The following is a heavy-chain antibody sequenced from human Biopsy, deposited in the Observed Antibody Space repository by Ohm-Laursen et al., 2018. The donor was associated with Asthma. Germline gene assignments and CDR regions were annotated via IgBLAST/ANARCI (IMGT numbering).Heavy chain of an antibody. Sequence: GSLRLSCSASGFTFSDYSMTWIRQAPGKGLEWISYISSSGSSILYADSVKGRFTISRDNAKNSLHPQMNSLRAEDAAIYYCARDIAFGGVHDFWGQGTLVAVSS. J-gene: IGHJ4*02. CDR2: ISSSGSSI. V-gene: IGHV3-11*01. CDR3: ARDIAFGGVHDF. D-gene: IGHD3-16*01. CDR1: GFTFSDYS.